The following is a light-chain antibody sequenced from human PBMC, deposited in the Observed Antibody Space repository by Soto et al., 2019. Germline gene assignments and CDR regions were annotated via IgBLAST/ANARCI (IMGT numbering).Light chain of an antibody. V-gene: IGLV1-51*01. CDR3: GTWDGSLSADV. CDR1: NSNIGTNY. J-gene: IGLJ1*01. CDR2: DNN. Sequence: QSVLTQPPSVSAAPGQRVTISCSGSNSNIGTNYVSWYQQLPGTAPKLVIYDNNDRPPGIPDRCSGSKSGTSATLGITGLQTGDEADYYCGTWDGSLSADVFGTGTKLTVL.